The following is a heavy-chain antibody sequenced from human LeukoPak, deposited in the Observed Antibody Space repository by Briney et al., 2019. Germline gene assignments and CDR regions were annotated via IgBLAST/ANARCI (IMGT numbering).Heavy chain of an antibody. CDR1: GFTFSSYG. J-gene: IGHJ3*02. D-gene: IGHD1-26*01. CDR3: AREWELPAFDI. V-gene: IGHV3-30*03. CDR2: ISYDGSNK. Sequence: GGSLRLSCAASGFTFSSYGMHWVRQAPGKGLEWVAVISYDGSNKYYADSVKGRFTISRDNSKNTLYLQMNSLRAEDTAVYYCAREWELPAFDIWGQGTMVTVSS.